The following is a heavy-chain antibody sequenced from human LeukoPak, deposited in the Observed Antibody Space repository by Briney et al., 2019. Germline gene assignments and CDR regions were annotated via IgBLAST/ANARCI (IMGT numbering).Heavy chain of an antibody. J-gene: IGHJ4*02. CDR1: GGSFSGYY. D-gene: IGHD6-6*01. CDR3: ARGGEIAAIDY. V-gene: IGHV4-34*01. Sequence: SETLSLTCAVYGGSFSGYYWSWIRQPPGKGLEWIGEINHSGSTNYNPSLKSRVTIPVDTSKNQFSLKLSSVTAADTAVYYCARGGEIAAIDYWGQGTLVTVSS. CDR2: INHSGST.